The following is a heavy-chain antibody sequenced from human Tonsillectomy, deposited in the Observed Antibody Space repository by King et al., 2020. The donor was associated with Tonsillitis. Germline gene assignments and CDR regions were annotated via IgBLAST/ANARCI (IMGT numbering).Heavy chain of an antibody. D-gene: IGHD3-9*01. V-gene: IGHV4-34*01. J-gene: IGHJ4*02. CDR2: MKHRGTT. Sequence: VQLQQWGAGLLKPSETLSLTCGMYGGSFSNYYWNWIRQPPGKGLEWIGEMKHRGTTNYNPSLKSRVTISVDMVKNQFSLKLNSVTAADTAVYYCARGLRPYDVLMYYWGQGTLVTVSS. CDR3: ARGLRPYDVLMYY. CDR1: GGSFSNYY.